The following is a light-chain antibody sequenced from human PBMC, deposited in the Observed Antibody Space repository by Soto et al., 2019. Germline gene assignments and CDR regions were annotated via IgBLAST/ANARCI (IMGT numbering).Light chain of an antibody. J-gene: IGLJ1*01. CDR2: EVS. CDR3: GSYTSSSTVV. V-gene: IGLV2-14*01. Sequence: QSVLTQPASVSGSPGQSITISCTGTSSDVGGYNYVSWYQHHPGKAPKLIIYEVSNRPSGTSNRFSGSKSGNTASLTISGLQADDEADYYCGSYTSSSTVVFGIGTKGTVL. CDR1: SSDVGGYNY.